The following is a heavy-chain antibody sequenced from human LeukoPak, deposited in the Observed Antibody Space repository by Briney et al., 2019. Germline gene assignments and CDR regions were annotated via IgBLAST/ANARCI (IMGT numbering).Heavy chain of an antibody. Sequence: GSLRLSCAASGFTFTNAWMSWVRQAPGKGLEWIGYIYFSGSTSYNPSLKSRVTISVDRSKNQFSLKLSSVAAADTAVYYCARSYDTNFDYWGQGTLVTVSS. D-gene: IGHD3-3*01. V-gene: IGHV4-59*01. CDR2: IYFSGST. CDR3: ARSYDTNFDY. J-gene: IGHJ4*02. CDR1: GFTFTNAW.